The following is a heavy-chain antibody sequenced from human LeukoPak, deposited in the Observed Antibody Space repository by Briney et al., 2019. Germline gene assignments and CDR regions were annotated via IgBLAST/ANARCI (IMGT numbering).Heavy chain of an antibody. CDR2: ISSSSSTI. J-gene: IGHJ6*04. V-gene: IGHV3-48*04. CDR1: GFTFSDYS. D-gene: IGHD3-10*02. CDR3: AELGITMIGGV. Sequence: GGSLRLSCAASGFTFSDYSMHWVRQAPGKGLEWVSYISSSSSTIYYADSVKGRFTISRDNAKNSLFLQMNSLRAEDTAVYYCAELGITMIGGVWGKGTTVTISS.